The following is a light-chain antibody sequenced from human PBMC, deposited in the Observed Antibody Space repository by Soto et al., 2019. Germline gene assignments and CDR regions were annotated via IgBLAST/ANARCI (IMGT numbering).Light chain of an antibody. V-gene: IGKV1-27*01. Sequence: DIQMTQSPSSLSASVGDRVTISCRASQVINNYLAWYQQKPGKGPKLLIYGASTLQSGVPSRFSGSGSGTDFTLTIRSLQPEDVATYYCQKYNSAPPATFGPGTKVDV. CDR2: GAS. CDR3: QKYNSAPPAT. CDR1: QVINNY. J-gene: IGKJ3*01.